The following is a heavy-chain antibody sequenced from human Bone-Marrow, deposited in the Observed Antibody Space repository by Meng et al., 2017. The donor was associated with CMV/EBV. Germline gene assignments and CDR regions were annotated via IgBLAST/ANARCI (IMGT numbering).Heavy chain of an antibody. V-gene: IGHV3-23*01. Sequence: SCKASGYTFSSYAMSWVRQAPGKGLEWVSAISGSGGSTYYADSVKGRFTISRDNSKNTLYLQMNSLRAEDTTVYYCAKVTILVPSTLGAFDFWGQGTMVTVSS. CDR1: GYTFSSYA. CDR3: AKVTILVPSTLGAFDF. D-gene: IGHD2-2*01. J-gene: IGHJ3*01. CDR2: ISGSGGST.